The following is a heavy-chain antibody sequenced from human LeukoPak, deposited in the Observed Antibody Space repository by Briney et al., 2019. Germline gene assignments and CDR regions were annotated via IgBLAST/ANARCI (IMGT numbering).Heavy chain of an antibody. Sequence: GGSLRLSCAASGFTFSSYSMNWVRQAPGKGLEWVAFISSDGRNKYYADSVKGRVTISRDSSMNTVFLQMNSLRAEDTALYYCARGGRGYSYGPGFDPWGQGTLVTVSS. CDR3: ARGGRGYSYGPGFDP. V-gene: IGHV3-30*03. CDR1: GFTFSSYS. D-gene: IGHD5-18*01. CDR2: ISSDGRNK. J-gene: IGHJ5*02.